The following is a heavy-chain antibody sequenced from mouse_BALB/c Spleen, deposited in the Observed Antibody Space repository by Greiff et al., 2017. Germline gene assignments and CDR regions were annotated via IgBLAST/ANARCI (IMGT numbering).Heavy chain of an antibody. CDR3: ARWGNYDAMDY. CDR1: GFTFSSFG. V-gene: IGHV5-17*02. J-gene: IGHJ4*01. CDR2: ISSGSSTI. D-gene: IGHD2-1*01. Sequence: DVQLVESGGGLVQPGGSRKLSCAASGFTFSSFGMHWVRQAPEKGLEWVAYISSGSSTIYYADTVKGRFTISRDNPKNTLFLQMTSLRSEDTAMYYCARWGNYDAMDYWGQGTSVTVSS.